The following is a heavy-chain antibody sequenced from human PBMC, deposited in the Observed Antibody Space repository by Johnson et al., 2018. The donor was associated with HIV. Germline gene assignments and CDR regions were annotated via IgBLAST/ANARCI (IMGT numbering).Heavy chain of an antibody. J-gene: IGHJ3*02. Sequence: VQLVESGGGLVQPGGSLRLSCAASGFTFSSYWMSWVRQAPGKGLEWVANIKQDGSEKYYVDSVKGRFTISRDNSKNTLDLQMNSLRAEDTAVYYCARDSGTTLLSAFDIWGQGTMVTVSS. D-gene: IGHD1-7*01. CDR3: ARDSGTTLLSAFDI. CDR2: IKQDGSEK. V-gene: IGHV3-7*01. CDR1: GFTFSSYW.